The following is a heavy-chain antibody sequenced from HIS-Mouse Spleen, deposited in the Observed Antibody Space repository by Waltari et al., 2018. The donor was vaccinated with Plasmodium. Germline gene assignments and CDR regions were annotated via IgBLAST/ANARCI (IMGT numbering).Heavy chain of an antibody. CDR3: ASSWYWYFDL. CDR2: IKQDGREK. Sequence: EVQLVESGGGLVQPGGSLRLSCAASGFTFGGYWMRGFRQAQGRGREWVANIKQDGREKYYVDSVKGRFTISRDNAKNSLYLQMNSLRAEYTAVYYCASSWYWYFDLWGRGTLVTVSS. J-gene: IGHJ2*01. CDR1: GFTFGGYW. D-gene: IGHD6-13*01. V-gene: IGHV3-7*01.